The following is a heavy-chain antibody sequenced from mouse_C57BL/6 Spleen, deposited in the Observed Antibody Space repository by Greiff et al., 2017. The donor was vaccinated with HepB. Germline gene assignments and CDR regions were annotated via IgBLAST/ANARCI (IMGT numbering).Heavy chain of an antibody. Sequence: VQLQQSGAELVRPGTSVKVSCKASGYAFTNYLIEWVKQRPGQGLEWIGVINPGSGGTNYNEKFKGKATLTADKSSSTAYMQLSSLTSEDSAVYFCATLSNYFDYWGQGTTLTVSS. V-gene: IGHV1-54*01. J-gene: IGHJ2*01. D-gene: IGHD1-2*01. CDR3: ATLSNYFDY. CDR2: INPGSGGT. CDR1: GYAFTNYL.